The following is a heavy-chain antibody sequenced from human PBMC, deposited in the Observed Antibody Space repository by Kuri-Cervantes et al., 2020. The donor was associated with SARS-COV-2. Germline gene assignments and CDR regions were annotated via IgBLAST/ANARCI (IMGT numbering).Heavy chain of an antibody. CDR2: INTDGSST. D-gene: IGHD3-22*01. J-gene: IGHJ4*02. CDR1: GFTFSDYW. Sequence: GESLKISCAASGFTFSDYWMFWVRQVPGKGLVWVSRINTDGSSTNYADSVKGRFTMSRDNAKNTLYLQMNSLRAEDTAVYYCARGFVHYHSSGYYLGAYYFDYWGQGTLVTVSS. V-gene: IGHV3-74*01. CDR3: ARGFVHYHSSGYYLGAYYFDY.